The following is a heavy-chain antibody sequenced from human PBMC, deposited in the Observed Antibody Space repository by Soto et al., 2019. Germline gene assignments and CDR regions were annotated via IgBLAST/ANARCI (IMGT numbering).Heavy chain of an antibody. J-gene: IGHJ5*02. D-gene: IGHD3-22*01. CDR1: GGSISSGGYY. Sequence: SETLSLTCTVSGGSISSGGYYWSWIRQHPGKGLEWIGYIYYSGSTYYNPSLKSRVTISVDTSKNQFSLKLSSVTAADTAVYYCAGTSYDSSGTAADPWGQGTLVT. CDR3: AGTSYDSSGTAADP. V-gene: IGHV4-31*03. CDR2: IYYSGST.